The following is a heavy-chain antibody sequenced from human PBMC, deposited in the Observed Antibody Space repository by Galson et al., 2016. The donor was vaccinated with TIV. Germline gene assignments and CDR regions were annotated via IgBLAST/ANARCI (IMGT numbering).Heavy chain of an antibody. CDR3: AKDTVKGPQGGFFHH. D-gene: IGHD3-16*01. CDR2: VSGSGLST. CDR1: GFTFGSYV. Sequence: SLRLSCAASGFTFGSYVMHWVRQAPGKGLEWVSSVSGSGLSTYYADSVKGRFTISRHTSKNMVYLQMNSLRAEDTAIYYWAKDTVKGPQGGFFHHWGQGTLATVSS. J-gene: IGHJ4*02. V-gene: IGHV3-23*01.